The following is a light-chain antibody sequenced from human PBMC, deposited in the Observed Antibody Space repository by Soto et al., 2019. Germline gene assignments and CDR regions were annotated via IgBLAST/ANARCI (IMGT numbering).Light chain of an antibody. J-gene: IGLJ2*01. CDR3: SSYTSGSTLVV. CDR1: SSDVGAYNY. V-gene: IGLV2-14*01. Sequence: QSVLTQPASVSTSPGQSITISCTGTSSDVGAYNYVSWYQQHPGKAPKLMIYDVTNRPSGVSDRFSGSKSGNTASLTISGLQAEDEAHYYCSSYTSGSTLVVFGGGTKLTVL. CDR2: DVT.